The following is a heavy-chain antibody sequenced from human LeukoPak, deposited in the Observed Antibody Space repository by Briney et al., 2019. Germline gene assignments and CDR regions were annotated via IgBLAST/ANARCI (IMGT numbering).Heavy chain of an antibody. CDR2: INHSGST. V-gene: IGHV4-34*01. J-gene: IGHJ6*02. CDR1: GGSFSGYY. Sequence: SETLSLTCAVYGGSFSGYYWSWIRQPPGKGLEWIGEINHSGSTNYNPSLKSRVTISVDTSKNQFSLKLSSVTAADTAVYYCARVYSSGWPAYYYGMDVWGQGTTVTVSS. CDR3: ARVYSSGWPAYYYGMDV. D-gene: IGHD6-19*01.